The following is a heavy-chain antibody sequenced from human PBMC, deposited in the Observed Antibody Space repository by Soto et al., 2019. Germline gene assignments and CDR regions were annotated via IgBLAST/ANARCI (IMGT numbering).Heavy chain of an antibody. D-gene: IGHD6-13*01. V-gene: IGHV4-61*01. CDR3: ARGGQQQVYY. CDR1: GASVSSGTYY. J-gene: IGHJ4*02. CDR2: IYNSGST. Sequence: ASETLSLTCTVSGASVSSGTYYWSWIRQPPGKGLEWIGYIYNSGSTDYNPSLKSRVTISLDTSKNQFSLRLSSVTAADTAVYYCARGGQQQVYYWGQGTLVTVSS.